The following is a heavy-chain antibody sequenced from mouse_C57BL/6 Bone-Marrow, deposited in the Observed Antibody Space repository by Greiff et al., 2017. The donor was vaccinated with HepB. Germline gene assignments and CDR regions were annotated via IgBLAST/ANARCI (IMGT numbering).Heavy chain of an antibody. Sequence: QVQLKESGPGLVAPSQSLSITCTVSGFSLTSYGVDWVRQPPGKGLEWLGVIWGGGSTNYNSALMSRLSISNDNSKSQVLLKMNSLQTDDTAMYYSANHGEDYGSSYVGYALDYWGQGTSVTVSS. CDR1: GFSLTSYG. V-gene: IGHV2-9*01. J-gene: IGHJ4*01. D-gene: IGHD1-1*01. CDR2: IWGGGST. CDR3: ANHGEDYGSSYVGYALDY.